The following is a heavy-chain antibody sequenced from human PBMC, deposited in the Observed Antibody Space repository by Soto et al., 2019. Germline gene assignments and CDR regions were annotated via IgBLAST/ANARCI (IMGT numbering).Heavy chain of an antibody. CDR2: IGGNGVTT. CDR1: GFSIGSSA. J-gene: IGHJ4*02. CDR3: AKSSRYCSGGVCFYYFDY. Sequence: EVQLLESGGGLVQPGGSLRLSCAASGFSIGSSAWSWVRQAPGKGLDWVSTIGGNGVTTFYADSAKGRFTISRDISRNTVFLQMSSLRAEDTALYYCAKSSRYCSGGVCFYYFDYWGQGTLVTVSS. V-gene: IGHV3-23*01. D-gene: IGHD2-15*01.